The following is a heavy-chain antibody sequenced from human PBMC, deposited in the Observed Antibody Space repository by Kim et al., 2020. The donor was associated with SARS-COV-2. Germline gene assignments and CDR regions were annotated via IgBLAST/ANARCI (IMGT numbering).Heavy chain of an antibody. J-gene: IGHJ6*02. CDR2: TYYRSKWYN. CDR1: GDSVSSNSAA. CDR3: ASGGGVAGYYYYGMDV. V-gene: IGHV6-1*01. Sequence: SQTLSLTCALSGDSVSSNSAAWNWIRQSPSRGLEWLGRTYYRSKWYNDYAVSVKSRITINPDTSKNQFSLQLNSVTPEDTAVYYCASGGGVAGYYYYGMDVWGQGTTVTVSS. D-gene: IGHD6-19*01.